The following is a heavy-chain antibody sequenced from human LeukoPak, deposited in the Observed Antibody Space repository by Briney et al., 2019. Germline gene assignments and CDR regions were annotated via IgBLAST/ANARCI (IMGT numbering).Heavy chain of an antibody. D-gene: IGHD6-13*01. J-gene: IGHJ3*02. CDR2: IRYDGSNK. CDR1: GFTFSSYG. CDR3: AKLAGPNSWYAFDI. V-gene: IGHV3-30*02. Sequence: GGSLRLSCAASGFTFSSYGMHWVRQAPGKGLEWVAFIRYDGSNKYYADSVKGRFVISRDKSKNTLYLQMNSLRAEDTAVYYCAKLAGPNSWYAFDIWGQGTMVTVSS.